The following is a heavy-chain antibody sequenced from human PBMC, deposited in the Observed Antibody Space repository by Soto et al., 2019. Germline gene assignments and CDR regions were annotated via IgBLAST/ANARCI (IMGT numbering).Heavy chain of an antibody. CDR3: ARSDNVVVEASSPVYFNY. D-gene: IGHD2-15*01. CDR2: INPSGIST. V-gene: IGHV1-46*01. J-gene: IGHJ4*02. Sequence: QVQLVRSGAEVKKPGASVKVSCKTSGYSFTNYYLHWVRHAPGQGLEWMGLINPSGISTSYAQQFQGRVTMTRDTSTSTVYMDMSSLRSEDTAVYYCARSDNVVVEASSPVYFNYWGQGTLVTVSS. CDR1: GYSFTNYY.